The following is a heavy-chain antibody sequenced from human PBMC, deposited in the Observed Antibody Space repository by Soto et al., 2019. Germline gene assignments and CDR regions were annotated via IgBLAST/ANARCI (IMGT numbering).Heavy chain of an antibody. D-gene: IGHD2-21*02. J-gene: IGHJ5*02. Sequence: SETLSLTXTVPGDSIGGVGYWSWIRQFPGRGLEWIGCISSSGSTYYNPALNNRISLSLDTSQNQFSLKLLSVTAADTAIYYCARSGVTGIVIPSHWFDPWGQGTLVTVSS. CDR2: ISSSGST. V-gene: IGHV4-31*02. CDR3: ARSGVTGIVIPSHWFDP. CDR1: GDSIGGVGY.